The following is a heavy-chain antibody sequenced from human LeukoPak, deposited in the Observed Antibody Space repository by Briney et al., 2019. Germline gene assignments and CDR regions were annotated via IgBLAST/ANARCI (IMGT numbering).Heavy chain of an antibody. CDR2: INPSGGST. J-gene: IGHJ4*02. CDR1: GYTLTSYD. D-gene: IGHD3-22*01. V-gene: IGHV1-46*01. Sequence: GASVKVSCKASGYTLTSYDINWVRQAPGQGLEWMGIINPSGGSTSYAQKFQGRVTMTRDTSTSTVYMELSSLRSEDTAVYYCARGGRYYDSSGYYGLDYWGQGTLVTVSS. CDR3: ARGGRYYDSSGYYGLDY.